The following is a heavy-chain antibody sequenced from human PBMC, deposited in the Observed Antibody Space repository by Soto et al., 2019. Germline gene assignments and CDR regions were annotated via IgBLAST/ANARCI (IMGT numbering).Heavy chain of an antibody. D-gene: IGHD2-2*01. CDR1: GGSFSGYY. CDR2: INHSGST. V-gene: IGHV4-34*01. CDR3: ARGGDIVVVPAAILH. J-gene: IGHJ4*02. Sequence: QVQLQQWGAGLLKPSETLSLTCAVYGGSFSGYYWSWIRQPPGKGLEWIGEINHSGSTNYSPSLKSRVTISVDTSKNQFSLKLSSVTAADTAVYYCARGGDIVVVPAAILHWGQGTLVTVSS.